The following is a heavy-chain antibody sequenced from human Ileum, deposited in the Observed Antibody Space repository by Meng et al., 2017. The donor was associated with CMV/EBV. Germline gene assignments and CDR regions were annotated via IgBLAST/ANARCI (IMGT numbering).Heavy chain of an antibody. Sequence: QVHLQQCGAGLLKPSETLSLMCAVQGSAFSDYYWTWIRQFPGKGLVWIGEINHRGNTNYNPSLKSRVTISIDTSRNQFSLKLTSVTATDKAVYYCARASPQRRFLSYWGQGTLVTVSS. J-gene: IGHJ4*02. V-gene: IGHV4-34*01. CDR3: ARASPQRRFLSY. CDR2: INHRGNT. CDR1: GSAFSDYY. D-gene: IGHD3-3*01.